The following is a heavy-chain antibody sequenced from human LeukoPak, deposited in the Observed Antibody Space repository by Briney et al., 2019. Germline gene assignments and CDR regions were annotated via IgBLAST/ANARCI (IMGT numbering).Heavy chain of an antibody. CDR1: GGTFSSYA. D-gene: IGHD2-2*01. CDR2: IIPIFGTA. V-gene: IGHV1-69*13. CDR3: ARAGYCSSTSCPYYFDY. J-gene: IGHJ4*02. Sequence: SVKVSCKASGGTFSSYAISWVRQAPGQGLEWMGGIIPIFGTANYAQKFQGRVTIAADESTSTAYMELSSLRSEDTAVYYCARAGYCSSTSCPYYFDYWGQGTLVTVSS.